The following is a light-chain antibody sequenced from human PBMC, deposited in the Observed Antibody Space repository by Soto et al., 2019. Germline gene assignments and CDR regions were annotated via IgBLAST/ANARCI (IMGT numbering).Light chain of an antibody. CDR1: NSDVGSYNR. CDR3: SSYTSRSTYV. CDR2: EVS. V-gene: IGLV2-18*02. Sequence: QSVLTQPPSVSGSPGQSVTISCTGTNSDVGSYNRVSWYQQPPGTAPKLMISEVSNRPSGVPDRFSGSKSGNTASLTISGLQAEDEADSSCSSYTSRSTYVFGTGTKVT. J-gene: IGLJ1*01.